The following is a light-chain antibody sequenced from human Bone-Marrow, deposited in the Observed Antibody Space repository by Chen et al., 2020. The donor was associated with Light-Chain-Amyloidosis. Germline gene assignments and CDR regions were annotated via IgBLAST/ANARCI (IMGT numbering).Light chain of an antibody. CDR1: QSVLSASNYKNY. J-gene: IGKJ3*01. CDR3: QQFYSLPLT. V-gene: IGKV4-1*01. CDR2: WAS. Sequence: DIVMTQSPDSLAVSLGERATINCKSSQSVLSASNYKNYLAWYQQKSGQPPKLLIYWASTRESGVPDRFSGSGSGTDFTLTINNLQAEDVAVYYCQQFYSLPLTFGPGTKVDIK.